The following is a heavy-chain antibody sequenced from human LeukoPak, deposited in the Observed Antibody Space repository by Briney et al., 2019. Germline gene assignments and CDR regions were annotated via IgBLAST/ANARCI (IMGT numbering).Heavy chain of an antibody. V-gene: IGHV3-21*01. CDR3: ARDGKGYCSSTSCHNPDFDY. Sequence: GGSLRLSCAASGFTFSSYSMAWVRQAPGKGLEWVSSIRGCSIYIYYADSVKGRFTISRDNAKNSLYLQMNSLRAEDTAVYYCARDGKGYCSSTSCHNPDFDYWGQGTLVTVSS. CDR2: IRGCSIYI. D-gene: IGHD2-2*02. J-gene: IGHJ4*02. CDR1: GFTFSSYS.